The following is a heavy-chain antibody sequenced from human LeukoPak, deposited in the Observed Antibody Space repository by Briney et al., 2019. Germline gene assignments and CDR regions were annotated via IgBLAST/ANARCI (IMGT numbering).Heavy chain of an antibody. CDR2: INHSGSS. V-gene: IGHV4-34*01. Sequence: SETLSLTCAVYGGSLSGYYWSWIRHPPGKGLEWIGEINHSGSSNYNPSLNSRVTISVDTSKNQFSLKLSSVTAADTAVYYCARGPTGTTPQWGQGTLVTVSS. CDR3: ARGPTGTTPQ. J-gene: IGHJ4*02. D-gene: IGHD1-7*01. CDR1: GGSLSGYY.